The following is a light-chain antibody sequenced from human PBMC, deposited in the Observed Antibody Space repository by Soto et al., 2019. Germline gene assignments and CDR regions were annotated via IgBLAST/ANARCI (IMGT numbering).Light chain of an antibody. CDR1: QTVSSSY. Sequence: IVLTQSPGTLSLSPGDRATLSCRASQTVSSSYLAWYQQKPGQAPRLLIYVASSRAAGIPDRFSGSGSGTDFTLTISILEPEDFAVYYCQQYGTSPFAFGPGTKVDFK. CDR2: VAS. J-gene: IGKJ3*01. CDR3: QQYGTSPFA. V-gene: IGKV3-20*01.